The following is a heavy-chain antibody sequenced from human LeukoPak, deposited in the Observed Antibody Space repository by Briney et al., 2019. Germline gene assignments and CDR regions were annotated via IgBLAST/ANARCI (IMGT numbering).Heavy chain of an antibody. CDR1: GFTFSSYS. V-gene: IGHV3-21*01. Sequence: GGSLRLSCAASGFTFSSYSMNWVRQAPGKGLEWVSSISSSSSYIYYADSVKGRLTISRDNAKNSLHLQMNSLRAEDTAVYYCARDVRSGSYEYYFDYWGQGTLVTVSS. CDR2: ISSSSSYI. J-gene: IGHJ4*02. D-gene: IGHD1-26*01. CDR3: ARDVRSGSYEYYFDY.